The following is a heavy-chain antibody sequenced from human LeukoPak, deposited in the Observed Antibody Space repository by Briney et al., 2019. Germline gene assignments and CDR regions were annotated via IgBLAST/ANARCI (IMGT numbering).Heavy chain of an antibody. D-gene: IGHD5-18*01. CDR1: GGSISSYY. J-gene: IGHJ4*02. CDR3: ARGYDYGDY. CDR2: IYTSGRT. V-gene: IGHV4-4*09. Sequence: PSETLSLTCTVSGGSISSYYWSWIRQPPGKGLEWIGNIYTSGRTNYNPSLKSRVTLSLDTSKNQFSLKLNSVTAADTAVYYCARGYDYGDYWGQGTLVTVSS.